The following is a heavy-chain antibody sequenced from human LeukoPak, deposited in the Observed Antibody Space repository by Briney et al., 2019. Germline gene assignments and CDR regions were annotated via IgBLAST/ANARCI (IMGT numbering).Heavy chain of an antibody. CDR3: ARGSGWYVFFFDY. D-gene: IGHD6-19*01. CDR2: INHSVST. J-gene: IGHJ4*02. CDR1: GGSFSGYY. V-gene: IGHV4-34*01. Sequence: SETLSLTCAVYGGSFSGYYWSWIRQPPGKGLEWVGEINHSVSTNYNPSLKSRVTISVDTSKNQFSLKLSSVTAADTAVYYCARGSGWYVFFFDYWGQGTLVTVSS.